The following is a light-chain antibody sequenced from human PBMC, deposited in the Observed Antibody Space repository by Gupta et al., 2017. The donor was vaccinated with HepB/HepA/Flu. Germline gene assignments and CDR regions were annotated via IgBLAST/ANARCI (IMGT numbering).Light chain of an antibody. CDR3: SQPLRTPKA. V-gene: IGKV2-28*01. J-gene: IGKJ5*01. CDR2: WGS. Sequence: DIVMTQSPLSLPVNPGEPASISCRSSQSLLHRNGNNYLDWYLQKPGQSQQLLIYWGSNRASGVPDRFSGSGSGTDFTLKISRVESEDVGVYYCSQPLRTPKAFGQGTLLDIK. CDR1: QSLLHRNGNNY.